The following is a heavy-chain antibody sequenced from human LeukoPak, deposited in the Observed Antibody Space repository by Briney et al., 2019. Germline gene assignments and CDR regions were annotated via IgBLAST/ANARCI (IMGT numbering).Heavy chain of an antibody. D-gene: IGHD2-2*01. Sequence: PGGSLRLSCAASGFTFSSYAMSWVRQAPGKGLEWVSGISGRGGSTYYADSVKGRFSISRDNSKNTLYLQMNSLRAEDTAVYYCARGRKVPAAMGNWFDPWGQGTLVTVSS. V-gene: IGHV3-23*01. J-gene: IGHJ5*02. CDR1: GFTFSSYA. CDR2: ISGRGGST. CDR3: ARGRKVPAAMGNWFDP.